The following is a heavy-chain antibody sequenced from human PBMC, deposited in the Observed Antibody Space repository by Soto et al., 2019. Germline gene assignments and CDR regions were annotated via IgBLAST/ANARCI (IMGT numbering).Heavy chain of an antibody. CDR2: ISGSGGST. Sequence: GGSLRLSCAASGFTFSSYAMSWVRQAPGKGLEWVSAISGSGGSTYYADSVKGRFTISRDNSKNTLYLQMNSLRAEDTAVYYCAKAESRKVLVADRSYYYYGMDVWGQGTRVTFSS. J-gene: IGHJ6*02. CDR1: GFTFSSYA. D-gene: IGHD2-15*01. V-gene: IGHV3-23*01. CDR3: AKAESRKVLVADRSYYYYGMDV.